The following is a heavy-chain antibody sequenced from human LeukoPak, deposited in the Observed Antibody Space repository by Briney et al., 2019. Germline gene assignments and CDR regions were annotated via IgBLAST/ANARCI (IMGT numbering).Heavy chain of an antibody. V-gene: IGHV3-9*01. CDR2: ISWNSGSI. Sequence: GGSLRLSCAASGSTFDDYAMHWVRQVPGKGLEWVAGISWNSGSIGYADSVKGRFTISRDNSKNTLYLQMNSLRAEDTAVYYCARERGDYDILTGYYQAGLDYWGQGTLVTVSS. J-gene: IGHJ4*02. CDR1: GSTFDDYA. D-gene: IGHD3-9*01. CDR3: ARERGDYDILTGYYQAGLDY.